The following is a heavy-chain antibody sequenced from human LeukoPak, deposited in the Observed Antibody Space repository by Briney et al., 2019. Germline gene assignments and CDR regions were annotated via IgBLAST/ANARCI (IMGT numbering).Heavy chain of an antibody. CDR2: ISGSGGHT. CDR3: AKGGVATMRDGYNYYYYYMEV. Sequence: GGSLRLSCAASGITFTSHAMSWVRQAPGKGLEWVSLISGSGGHTYYGDSVKGRFTISRDNSKSTLYLQMNSLRGEDTAVYYCAKGGVATMRDGYNYYYYYMEVWGRGTTVTVSS. V-gene: IGHV3-23*01. CDR1: GITFTSHA. J-gene: IGHJ6*03. D-gene: IGHD5-24*01.